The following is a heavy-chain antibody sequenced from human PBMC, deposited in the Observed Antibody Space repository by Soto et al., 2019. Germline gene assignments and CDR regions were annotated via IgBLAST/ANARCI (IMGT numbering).Heavy chain of an antibody. CDR3: AKDPGITIFGVVSRLGMDV. V-gene: IGHV3-23*01. D-gene: IGHD3-3*01. J-gene: IGHJ6*02. CDR2: ISGSGGST. CDR1: GFTFSSYA. Sequence: EVQLLESGGGLVQPGGSLRLSCAASGFTFSSYAMSWVRQAPGKGLEWVSAISGSGGSTYYADSVKGRFTISRDNSKNTLYLQMTSLRAEDTAVYYCAKDPGITIFGVVSRLGMDVWGQGTTVTVSS.